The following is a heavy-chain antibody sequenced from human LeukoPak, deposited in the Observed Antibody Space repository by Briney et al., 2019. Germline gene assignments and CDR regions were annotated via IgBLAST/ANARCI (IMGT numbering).Heavy chain of an antibody. J-gene: IGHJ5*02. V-gene: IGHV4-61*02. CDR2: IYTSGST. Sequence: SRTLSLTCTVSGGSISSGSYYWSWIRQPAGKGLEWIGRIYTSGSTNYNPSLKSRVTISVDTSKNQFSLKLSSVTAADTAVYYCARDRGVWFGESALDPWGQGTLVTLSS. CDR1: GGSISSGSYY. CDR3: ARDRGVWFGESALDP. D-gene: IGHD3-10*01.